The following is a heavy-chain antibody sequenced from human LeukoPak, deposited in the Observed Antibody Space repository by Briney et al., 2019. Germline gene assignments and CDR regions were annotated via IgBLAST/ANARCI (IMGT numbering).Heavy chain of an antibody. V-gene: IGHV4-30-4*08. D-gene: IGHD6-6*01. Sequence: SETLSLTCTVSGGSISSGDYYWSWIRQPPGKGLEWIGYIYYSGSTYYNPSLKSRVTISVGTSKNQFSLKLSSVTAADTAVYYCARLSYSSSSCWFDPWGQGTLVTVSS. J-gene: IGHJ5*02. CDR3: ARLSYSSSSCWFDP. CDR1: GGSISSGDYY. CDR2: IYYSGST.